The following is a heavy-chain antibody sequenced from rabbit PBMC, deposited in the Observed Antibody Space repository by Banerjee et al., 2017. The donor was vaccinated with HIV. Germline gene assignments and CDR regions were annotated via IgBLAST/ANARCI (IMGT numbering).Heavy chain of an antibody. CDR1: GFSFSSSYN. D-gene: IGHD4-2*01. V-gene: IGHV1S45*01. CDR2: INSGSSGST. Sequence: QEQLEESGGDLVKPEGSLTLTCTASGFSFSSSYNMCWVRQAPGKGLEWIGCINSGSSGSTYYASWAKGRFTISKTSSTTVTLQMTSLTAADTATYFCARDVAGDGLYHFNLWGPGTLVTVS. CDR3: ARDVAGDGLYHFNL. J-gene: IGHJ4*01.